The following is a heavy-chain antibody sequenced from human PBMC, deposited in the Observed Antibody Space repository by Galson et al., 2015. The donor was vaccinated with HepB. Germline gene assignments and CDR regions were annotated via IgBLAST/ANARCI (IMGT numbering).Heavy chain of an antibody. Sequence: SVKVSCKASGGTFSSYGISWVRQAPGQGLEWMGRIIPILGIANHAQKFQGRVTMTADKSTSTAYMELSSLRSEDTAVYYCARDRGITNWFDPWGQGTLVTVSS. V-gene: IGHV1-69*04. D-gene: IGHD3-10*01. CDR2: IIPILGIA. J-gene: IGHJ5*02. CDR1: GGTFSSYG. CDR3: ARDRGITNWFDP.